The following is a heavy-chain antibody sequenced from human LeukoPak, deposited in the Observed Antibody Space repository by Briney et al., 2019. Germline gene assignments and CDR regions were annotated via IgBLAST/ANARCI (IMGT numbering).Heavy chain of an antibody. J-gene: IGHJ3*02. Sequence: GASVTVSFKASGYTFTSYAMNWVRQAPGQGLKWMGWINTNTGNPTYAQGFTGRFVFSLDTSVSTAYLQISSLKAEDTAVYYCARLDYDYVWGSYRYTEVNDAFDIWGQGTMVTVSS. CDR3: ARLDYDYVWGSYRYTEVNDAFDI. CDR2: INTNTGNP. D-gene: IGHD3-16*02. CDR1: GYTFTSYA. V-gene: IGHV7-4-1*02.